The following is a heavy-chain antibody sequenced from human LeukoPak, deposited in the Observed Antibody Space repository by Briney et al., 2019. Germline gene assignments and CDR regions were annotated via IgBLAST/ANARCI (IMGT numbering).Heavy chain of an antibody. CDR1: GFTFSSYG. J-gene: IGHJ4*02. Sequence: GGSLRLSCAASGFTFSSYGMHWVRQAPGKGLERVAFIRYDGSNKYYADSVKGRFTISRDNSKNTLYLQMNSLRAEDTAVYYCAKKGGMVGSTAYQRGQADYWGQGTLVTVSS. V-gene: IGHV3-30*02. CDR3: AKKGGMVGSTAYQRGQADY. D-gene: IGHD1-26*01. CDR2: IRYDGSNK.